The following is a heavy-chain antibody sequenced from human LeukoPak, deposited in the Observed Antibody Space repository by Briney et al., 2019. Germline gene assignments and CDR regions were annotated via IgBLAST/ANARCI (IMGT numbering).Heavy chain of an antibody. Sequence: GASVTVSCMASGYTFTNYYIHWVRQAPGQGLEWMGIINPSGGTSTYAQNFQGRVTVTRDTSTSTVYMELSSLRSEDTALYYCARTHGGYRYLFDYWGQGTLVTVSS. CDR1: GYTFTNYY. D-gene: IGHD3-16*02. J-gene: IGHJ4*02. CDR2: INPSGGTS. CDR3: ARTHGGYRYLFDY. V-gene: IGHV1-46*01.